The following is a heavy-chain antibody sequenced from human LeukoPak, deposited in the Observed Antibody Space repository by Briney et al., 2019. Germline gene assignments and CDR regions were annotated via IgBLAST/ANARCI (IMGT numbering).Heavy chain of an antibody. D-gene: IGHD2-21*02. CDR1: GYTFTSYD. Sequence: GASVKVSCKASGYTFTSYDINWVRQATGQGLEWMGWMNPNSGNTGYAQKFQGRVTMTRNTSIRTAYMELSSLRSEDTAVYYCASTPATAIDRNFDYWGQGTLVTVSS. J-gene: IGHJ4*02. V-gene: IGHV1-8*01. CDR3: ASTPATAIDRNFDY. CDR2: MNPNSGNT.